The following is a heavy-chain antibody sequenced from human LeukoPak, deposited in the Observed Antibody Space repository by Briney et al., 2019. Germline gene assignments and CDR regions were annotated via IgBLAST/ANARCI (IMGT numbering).Heavy chain of an antibody. D-gene: IGHD3-9*01. J-gene: IGHJ4*02. CDR3: TRELDWLPTLDY. V-gene: IGHV3-74*01. CDR2: INSDGSST. CDR1: GFTFSNYW. Sequence: GGSLRLSCAASGFTFSNYWMHWVRQAPGKGLVWVSRINSDGSSTRYADSVKGRFTISRDNAKNTLYPQMNSLRAEDTAVYYCTRELDWLPTLDYWGQGTLVTVSS.